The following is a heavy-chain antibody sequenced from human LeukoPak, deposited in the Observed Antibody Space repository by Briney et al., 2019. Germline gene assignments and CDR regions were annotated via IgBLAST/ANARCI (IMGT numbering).Heavy chain of an antibody. V-gene: IGHV3-11*01. CDR1: GFTFRDYY. Sequence: GGSLRLSCTASGFTFRDYYVTWIRQAPGKGLEWVSYIRSTGSSTAYADSVKGRFAISRDNAKNSLYLQMNSLRAEDTAVYYCAKEYYDFWSGYPHDYWGQGTLVTVSS. D-gene: IGHD3-3*01. CDR3: AKEYYDFWSGYPHDY. CDR2: IRSTGSST. J-gene: IGHJ4*02.